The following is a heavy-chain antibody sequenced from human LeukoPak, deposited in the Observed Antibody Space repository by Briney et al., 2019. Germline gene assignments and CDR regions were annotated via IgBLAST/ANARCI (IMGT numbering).Heavy chain of an antibody. CDR2: IYWDDDK. V-gene: IGHV2-5*02. D-gene: IGHD4-11*01. Sequence: SGPTLVKPTQTLTLTCTFSGFSLSPSGVGVGWIRQPPGKALEWLALIYWDDDKRYSPSLKSRLTITKDTSKNQVVLTMTNIDPVDTATYYCAHTALQPRTFDYWGRGTLVTVSS. CDR3: AHTALQPRTFDY. J-gene: IGHJ4*02. CDR1: GFSLSPSGVG.